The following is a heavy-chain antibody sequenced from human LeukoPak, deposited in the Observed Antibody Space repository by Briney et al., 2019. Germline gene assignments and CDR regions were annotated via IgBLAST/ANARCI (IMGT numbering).Heavy chain of an antibody. CDR1: GGSISSYY. CDR2: IYYSGST. J-gene: IGHJ4*02. CDR3: ARGDVDSPDY. D-gene: IGHD3-16*01. V-gene: IGHV4-59*01. Sequence: PSETLSLTCTVSGGSISSYYWSWIRQPPGKGLEWIGYIYYSGSTNYNPSLKSRVTISVDTSKNQFSLKLSSVTAADTAVYYCARGDVDSPDYWGQGTLVTVSS.